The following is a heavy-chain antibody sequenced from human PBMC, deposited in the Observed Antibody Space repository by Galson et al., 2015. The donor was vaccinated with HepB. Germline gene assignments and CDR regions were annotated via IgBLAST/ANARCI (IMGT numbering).Heavy chain of an antibody. D-gene: IGHD5-12*01. Sequence: SVKVSCKASGYTFTSYGISWVRQAPGQGLEWMGWISAYNGNTNYAQKLQGRVTMTTDTSTSTAYMELRSLRSDDTAVYYCARDLSSGYETDAFDIWGQGTMVTVSS. CDR3: ARDLSSGYETDAFDI. CDR2: ISAYNGNT. J-gene: IGHJ3*02. V-gene: IGHV1-18*04. CDR1: GYTFTSYG.